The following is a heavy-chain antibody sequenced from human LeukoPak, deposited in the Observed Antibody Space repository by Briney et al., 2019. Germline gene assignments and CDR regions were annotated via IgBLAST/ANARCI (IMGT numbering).Heavy chain of an antibody. J-gene: IGHJ4*02. CDR1: GGSISSYY. Sequence: SETLSLTCTVSGGSISSYYWSWIRQPAGKGLGWIGRIYTSGSTNYNPSLKSRVTMSVDTSKNQFSLKLSSVTAADTAVYYCARVTLDRLDYWGQGTLVTVSS. V-gene: IGHV4-4*07. D-gene: IGHD1-14*01. CDR2: IYTSGST. CDR3: ARVTLDRLDY.